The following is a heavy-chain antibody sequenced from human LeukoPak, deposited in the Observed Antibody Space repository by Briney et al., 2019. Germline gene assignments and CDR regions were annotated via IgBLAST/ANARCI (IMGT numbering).Heavy chain of an antibody. CDR2: IHSDGTT. CDR1: GGSLTNYY. D-gene: IGHD3-16*01. J-gene: IGHJ4*02. CDR3: ARLNLRGGEALHFDS. Sequence: SETLSLTCSVSGGSLTNYYWGRIRQPPGKGLEFIGYIHSDGTTNYDSSLQSRVAISLDTSKIQFSLRLYSVTAADTALYFCARLNLRGGEALHFDSWGQGTLVTVSS. V-gene: IGHV4-4*09.